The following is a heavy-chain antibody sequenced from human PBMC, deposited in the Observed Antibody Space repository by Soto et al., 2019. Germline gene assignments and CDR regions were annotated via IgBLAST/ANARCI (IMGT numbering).Heavy chain of an antibody. J-gene: IGHJ4*02. CDR3: ERFLDPGTTSAAVDY. CDR1: GGSFSGYY. CDR2: INHRGST. D-gene: IGHD1-7*01. V-gene: IGHV4-34*02. Sequence: QVQLQQWGAGLLKPSETLSLTCAVYGGSFSGYYWSWIRQPPGKGLEWIGEINHRGSTNYNPSLKSRVTISVDTSRNQFSLKMSSVTAADTAVYYCERFLDPGTTSAAVDYWGQGTLVTVSS.